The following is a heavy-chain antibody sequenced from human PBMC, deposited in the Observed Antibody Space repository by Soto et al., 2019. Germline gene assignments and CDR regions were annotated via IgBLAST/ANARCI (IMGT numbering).Heavy chain of an antibody. J-gene: IGHJ3*02. V-gene: IGHV3-23*01. D-gene: IGHD2-2*01. CDR1: GFTFSSYA. CDR3: AKDARGIPGYCSSTSCYGLRFGELLSGRYGAFDI. CDR2: ISGSGGST. Sequence: HPGGSLRLSCAASGFTFSSYAMSWVRQAPGKGLEWVSAISGSGGSTYYADSVKGRFTISRDNSKNTLYLQMNSLRAEDTAVYYCAKDARGIPGYCSSTSCYGLRFGELLSGRYGAFDIWGQGTMVTVSS.